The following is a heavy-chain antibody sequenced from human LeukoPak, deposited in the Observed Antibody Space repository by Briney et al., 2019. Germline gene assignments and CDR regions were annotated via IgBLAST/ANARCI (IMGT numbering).Heavy chain of an antibody. CDR2: INPNSGGT. CDR1: GYTFTGYY. Sequence: ASVKVSCKASGYTFTGYYIHWVRQAPGQGLEWMGWINPNSGGTNYAQKFQGRVTMTRDTSISTAYMELSSLRSEHTAVYYCAREGAAMGYFDYWGQGTLVTVSS. CDR3: AREGAAMGYFDY. J-gene: IGHJ4*02. V-gene: IGHV1-2*02. D-gene: IGHD2-2*01.